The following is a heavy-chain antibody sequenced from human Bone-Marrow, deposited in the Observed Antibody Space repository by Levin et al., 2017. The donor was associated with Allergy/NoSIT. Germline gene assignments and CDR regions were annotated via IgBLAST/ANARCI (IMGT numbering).Heavy chain of an antibody. D-gene: IGHD1-7*01. V-gene: IGHV3-66*01. Sequence: GGSLRLSCVASGFTVINNYMTWVRQAPGKGLEWVSLIYSGGGTYYADSVRGRFTISRDSSKNTLYLQMNSLRAEDTAVYYCARSFNWNYAGGQGTLVTVSS. J-gene: IGHJ4*02. CDR3: ARSFNWNYA. CDR1: GFTVINNY. CDR2: IYSGGGT.